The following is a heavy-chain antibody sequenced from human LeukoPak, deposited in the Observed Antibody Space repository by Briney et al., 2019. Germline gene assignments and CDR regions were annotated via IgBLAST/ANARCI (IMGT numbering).Heavy chain of an antibody. CDR1: GASISSYY. D-gene: IGHD5-18*01. V-gene: IGHV4-59*08. Sequence: SETLSLTCTVSGASISSYYWSWIRQPPGKGLEWIGYIYYSGSTNYNPSLKSRVTISVDTSKNQFSLKLSSVTAAGTAVYYCARANAGYSYGHDAFDIWGQGTMVTVSS. J-gene: IGHJ3*02. CDR3: ARANAGYSYGHDAFDI. CDR2: IYYSGST.